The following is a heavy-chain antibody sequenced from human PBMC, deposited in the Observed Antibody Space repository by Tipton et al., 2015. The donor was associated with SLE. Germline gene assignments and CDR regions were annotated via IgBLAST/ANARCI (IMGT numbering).Heavy chain of an antibody. CDR3: ARVSGGIAYMDV. CDR1: GDSISANSYH. CDR2: IDHFGNT. V-gene: IGHV4-39*07. D-gene: IGHD6-13*01. Sequence: GLVKPSETLSLICTVSGDSISANSYHWGWVRQPPGKGLEWIGEIDHFGNTNYNPSLKSRVTVSVDTSKNQFSLKLSSVTAADTAVYYCARVSGGIAYMDVWGKGTTVTFSS. J-gene: IGHJ6*03.